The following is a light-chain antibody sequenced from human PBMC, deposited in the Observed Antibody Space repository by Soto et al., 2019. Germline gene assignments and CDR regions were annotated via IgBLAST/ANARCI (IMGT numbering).Light chain of an antibody. J-gene: IGKJ4*01. V-gene: IGKV3-15*01. CDR2: GAS. CDR1: QSVRSN. Sequence: EIVMTQSPATLSVSPGERATLSCTASQSVRSNYLSWYQQKPGQPPRLLIYGASNRATGFRARFNGSGSGKEFTLTISGLELYYCAVDYCQQYSSWPLTVGGGTKVEIK. CDR3: QQYSSWPLT.